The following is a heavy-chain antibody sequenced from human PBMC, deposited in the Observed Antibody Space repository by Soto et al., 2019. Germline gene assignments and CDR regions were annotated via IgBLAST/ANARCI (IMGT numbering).Heavy chain of an antibody. CDR2: TYYRGNT. Sequence: QVQLQESGPGLVKPSQTLTLTCTVSDDSITGGGYFWTWIRQLPGKGLEWLGSTYYRGNTFYNPSMTSRGTIALDPSHRRVARRVTSVTAADTAIYFCARGGSGTYHVWGQGTLVIVSS. J-gene: IGHJ4*02. D-gene: IGHD3-10*01. CDR3: ARGGSGTYHV. V-gene: IGHV4-31*02. CDR1: DDSITGGGYF.